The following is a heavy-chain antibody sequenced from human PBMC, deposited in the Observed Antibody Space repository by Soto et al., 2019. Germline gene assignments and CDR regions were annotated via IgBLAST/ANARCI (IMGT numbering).Heavy chain of an antibody. V-gene: IGHV1-2*02. CDR3: ARDLTGYAMDV. D-gene: IGHD3-9*01. Sequence: ASVKVSCKASGYTFTSYYVHWVREAPGQGLEWMGWINPETGGTSYAQKFQGRVTLSRDTSINTAYLELSSLRFDDAAVYFCARDLTGYAMDVWGQGTTVTVSS. J-gene: IGHJ6*02. CDR2: INPETGGT. CDR1: GYTFTSYY.